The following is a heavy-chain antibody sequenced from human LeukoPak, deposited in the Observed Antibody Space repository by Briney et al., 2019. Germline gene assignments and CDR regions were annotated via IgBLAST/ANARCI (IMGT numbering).Heavy chain of an antibody. CDR3: TRGIGDFVSDF. D-gene: IGHD2-21*02. Sequence: SETLSLTCTVSGGSIGSGYYWAWIRQPPGKGLEWIGSIHYGGTTHYNPSLQSRVTISADTSKNQFALDLRSVTAADTAVYYCTRGIGDFVSDFWGQGTLVTVSS. J-gene: IGHJ4*02. V-gene: IGHV4-39*01. CDR1: GGSIGSGYY. CDR2: IHYGGTT.